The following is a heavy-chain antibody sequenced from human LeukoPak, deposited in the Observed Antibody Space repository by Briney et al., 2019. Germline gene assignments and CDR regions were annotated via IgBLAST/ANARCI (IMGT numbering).Heavy chain of an antibody. CDR3: ARDDYDFWSALTD. CDR1: GYTFTGYY. CDR2: INPNSGGT. V-gene: IGHV1-2*02. D-gene: IGHD3-3*01. J-gene: IGHJ4*02. Sequence: VASVKVSCKASGYTFTGYYMHWVRQAPGQGLEWMGWINPNSGGTNYAQKFQGRVTMTRDTSISTAYMELSRLRSDDTAVYYCARDDYDFWSALTDWGQGTLVTVSS.